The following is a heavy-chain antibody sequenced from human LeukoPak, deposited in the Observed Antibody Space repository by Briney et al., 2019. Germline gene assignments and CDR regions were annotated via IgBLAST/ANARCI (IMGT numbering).Heavy chain of an antibody. V-gene: IGHV3-33*07. CDR1: GFTFSRYS. Sequence: GGSLRLSCAASGFTFSRYSRTGVRQAPGKGLEWVAVIWYDGSNKYYADSVKGRFTIPRDNSKNTLYMQMNSLRAEDTAVDYCAGSYGRNFDYWGHGTLVTVSS. CDR2: IWYDGSNK. D-gene: IGHD5-18*01. CDR3: AGSYGRNFDY. J-gene: IGHJ4*01.